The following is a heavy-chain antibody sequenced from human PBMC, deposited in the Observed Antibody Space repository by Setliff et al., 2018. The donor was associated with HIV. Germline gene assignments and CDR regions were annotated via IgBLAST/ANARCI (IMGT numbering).Heavy chain of an antibody. CDR2: IRSKAYGGTT. D-gene: IGHD2-2*01. Sequence: GVLRLSCTASGFTFGDYAMSWVRQAPGKGLEWVGFIRSKAYGGTTEYAASVKGRFTISRDDSKSLAYLQMNSLKAEDTAVYYCAAMGVEVVSYYYGMDVWGQGTTVTVSS. J-gene: IGHJ6*02. V-gene: IGHV3-49*04. CDR1: GFTFGDYA. CDR3: AAMGVEVVSYYYGMDV.